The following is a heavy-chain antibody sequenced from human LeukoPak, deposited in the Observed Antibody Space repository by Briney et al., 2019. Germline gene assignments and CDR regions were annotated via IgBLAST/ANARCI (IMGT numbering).Heavy chain of an antibody. Sequence: GGSLRLSCAASGFTFSSHSMAWARQAPGKGLEWVSGISDRGTTTYYADSVKGRFTSSRDNSKNTLYLQMNSLRAEDTAVYYCAKDPVVGARGWFDPWGQGTLVTVSS. CDR3: AKDPVVGARGWFDP. CDR2: ISDRGTTT. V-gene: IGHV3-23*01. CDR1: GFTFSSHS. D-gene: IGHD1-26*01. J-gene: IGHJ5*02.